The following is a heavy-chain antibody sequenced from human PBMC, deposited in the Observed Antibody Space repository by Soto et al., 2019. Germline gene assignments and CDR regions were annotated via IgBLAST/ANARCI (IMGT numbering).Heavy chain of an antibody. D-gene: IGHD2-15*01. V-gene: IGHV3-30*18. J-gene: IGHJ4*02. CDR2: ISYDGSNK. CDR1: GFTFSSYG. CDR3: AKDLGSYDDY. Sequence: QRLSCAASGFTFSSYGMHWVRQAPGKGLEWVAVISYDGSNKYYADSVKGRFTISRDNSKNTLYLQMNSLRAEDTAVYYCAKDLGSYDDYWGQGTLVTVSS.